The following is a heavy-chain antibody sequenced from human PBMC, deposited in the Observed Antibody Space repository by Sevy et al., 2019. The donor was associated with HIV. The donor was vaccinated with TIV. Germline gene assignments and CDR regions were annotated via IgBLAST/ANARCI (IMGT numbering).Heavy chain of an antibody. Sequence: ASVKVSCKASGYTFTDYFLHWVRQAPGQGLDWMGRINPDSGGTNYAQKFQGRVTMTRDTSISTVYMELSRLTSDDSAVYYCARGVFMPAQGHFEYWGQGTLVTDSS. CDR2: INPDSGGT. D-gene: IGHD2-8*01. CDR1: GYTFTDYF. J-gene: IGHJ4*02. CDR3: ARGVFMPAQGHFEY. V-gene: IGHV1-2*06.